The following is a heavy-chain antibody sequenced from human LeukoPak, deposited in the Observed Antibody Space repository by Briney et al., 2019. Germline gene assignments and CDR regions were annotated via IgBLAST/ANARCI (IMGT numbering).Heavy chain of an antibody. CDR3: ARFPDLGAFDI. V-gene: IGHV4-30-2*01. J-gene: IGHJ3*02. CDR1: GGSISSGGYS. Sequence: SQTLSLTCAVSGGSISSGGYSWSWIRQPPGKGLEWIGYIYHSGSTYYNPSLKSRVTISVDRSKNQFSLKLSSVTAADTAVYYCARFPDLGAFDIWGQGTMVTVSS. D-gene: IGHD1-14*01. CDR2: IYHSGST.